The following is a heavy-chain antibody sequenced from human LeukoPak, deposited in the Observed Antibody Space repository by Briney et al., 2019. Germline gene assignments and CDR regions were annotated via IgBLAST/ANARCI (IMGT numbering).Heavy chain of an antibody. CDR2: INPSGGST. V-gene: IGHV1-46*01. D-gene: IGHD6-13*01. CDR3: ARVGAAAGNDY. J-gene: IGHJ4*02. CDR1: GYTFTSYY. Sequence: GASVTVSCKASGYTFTSYYMHWVRQAPGQGLEWMGIINPSGGSTSYAQKFQGRVTITRDTSTSTVYMELSSLRSEDTAVYYCARVGAAAGNDYWGQGTLVTVSS.